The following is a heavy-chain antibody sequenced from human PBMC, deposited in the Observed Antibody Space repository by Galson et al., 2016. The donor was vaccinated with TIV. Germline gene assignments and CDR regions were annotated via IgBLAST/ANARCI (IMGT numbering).Heavy chain of an antibody. CDR3: ARPPLCCFCGYKYDN. CDR2: INGGNGNT. J-gene: IGHJ4*02. Sequence: SVKVSCKASGYSFSIYAMHWVRQAPGQRLEWMGWINGGNGNTKYSKQFQGRLTITRDTSASTAYMELNSLRPEDTAVYYCARPPLCCFCGYKYDNWGQGTLVTVSS. CDR1: GYSFSIYA. V-gene: IGHV1-3*01. D-gene: IGHD5-24*01.